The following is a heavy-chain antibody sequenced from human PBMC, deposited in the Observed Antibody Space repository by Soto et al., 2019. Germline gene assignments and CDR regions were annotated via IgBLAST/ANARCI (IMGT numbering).Heavy chain of an antibody. D-gene: IGHD1-26*01. CDR1: GFTFSISA. Sequence: GGSLRLSCAASGFTFSISAMSWVRQAPGKGLEWVSGFSGGGDSSYYADSVKGRFTISRDNSKNTLYLQMNSLRVEDTAVYFCATGERQMGRLDYWGQGPLVTVYS. CDR3: ATGERQMGRLDY. CDR2: FSGGGDSS. J-gene: IGHJ4*02. V-gene: IGHV3-23*01.